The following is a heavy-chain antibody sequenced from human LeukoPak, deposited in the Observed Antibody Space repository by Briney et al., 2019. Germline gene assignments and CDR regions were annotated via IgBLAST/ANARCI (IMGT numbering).Heavy chain of an antibody. D-gene: IGHD3-16*01. V-gene: IGHV3-33*08. CDR3: ACVLNLAIDY. CDR2: IWYDGSNK. Sequence: TGGSLRLSCAASGFTVSSNYMSWVRQAPGKGLEWVAVIWYDGSNKYYADSVKGRFTISRDNSKNTLYLQMNSLRAEDTAVYYCACVLNLAIDYWGQGTLVTVSS. CDR1: GFTVSSNY. J-gene: IGHJ4*02.